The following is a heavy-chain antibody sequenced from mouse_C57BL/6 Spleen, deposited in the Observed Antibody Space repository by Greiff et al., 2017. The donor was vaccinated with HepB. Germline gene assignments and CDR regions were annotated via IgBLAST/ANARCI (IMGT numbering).Heavy chain of an antibody. CDR1: GYSITSGYY. V-gene: IGHV3-6*01. CDR3: ARDRLRYYFDY. Sequence: LMESGPGLVKPSQSLSLTCSVTGYSITSGYYWNWIRQFPGNKLEWMGYISYDGSNNYNPSLKNRISITRDTSKNQFFLKLNSVTTEDTATYYCARDRLRYYFDYWGQGTTLTVSS. CDR2: ISYDGSN. D-gene: IGHD1-1*01. J-gene: IGHJ2*01.